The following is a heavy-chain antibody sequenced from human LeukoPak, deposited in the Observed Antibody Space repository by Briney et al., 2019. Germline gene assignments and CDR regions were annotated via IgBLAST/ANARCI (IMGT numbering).Heavy chain of an antibody. CDR2: ISGSGGST. CDR1: GFTFSSYA. CDR3: AKDIRYFDWLLPYFDY. V-gene: IGHV3-23*01. Sequence: GGSLRLSCAASGFTFSSYAMSWVRQAPGKGLERVSAISGSGGSTYYADSVKGRFTISRDNSKNTLYLQMNSLRAEDTAVYYCAKDIRYFDWLLPYFDYWGQGTLVTVSS. D-gene: IGHD3-9*01. J-gene: IGHJ4*02.